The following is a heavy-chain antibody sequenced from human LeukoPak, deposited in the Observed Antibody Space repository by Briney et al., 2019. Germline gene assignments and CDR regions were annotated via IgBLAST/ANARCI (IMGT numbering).Heavy chain of an antibody. J-gene: IGHJ4*02. V-gene: IGHV4-39*07. CDR3: ARVGDYALKD. CDR2: MYQSGNA. Sequence: SETLSLTCTVSGGSISSSSYYWGWIRQPPGKGLEWIGSMYQSGNAYYNPSLRSRVTMSVDTSKNQVSLKLISVTAADTAVYYCARVGDYALKDWGQGTLVTVSS. CDR1: GGSISSSSYY. D-gene: IGHD3-16*01.